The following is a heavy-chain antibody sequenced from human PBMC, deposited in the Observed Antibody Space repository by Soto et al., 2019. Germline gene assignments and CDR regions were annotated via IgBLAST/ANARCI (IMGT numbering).Heavy chain of an antibody. CDR2: ISSSSSYI. D-gene: IGHD5-12*01. J-gene: IGHJ3*02. Sequence: EVQLVESGGGLVKPGGSLRLSCAASGFTFSSYSMNWVRQAPGKGLEWVSSISSSSSYIYYADSVKGRFTISRDNAKNSLYLQMNSLRAEDTAVYYCARVGYDLVADAFDIWGQGTMVTVSS. CDR1: GFTFSSYS. CDR3: ARVGYDLVADAFDI. V-gene: IGHV3-21*01.